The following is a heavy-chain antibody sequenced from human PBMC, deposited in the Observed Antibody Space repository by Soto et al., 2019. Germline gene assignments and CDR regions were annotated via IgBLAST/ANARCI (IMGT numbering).Heavy chain of an antibody. V-gene: IGHV3-33*01. CDR1: GFTFSSYG. CDR3: AREGLAARGFDY. J-gene: IGHJ4*02. D-gene: IGHD6-13*01. Sequence: GGSLRLSCAASGFTFSSYGMHWVRQAPGKGLEWVAVIWYDGSNKYYADSVKGRFTISRDNSKNTLYLQMNSLRAEDTAVYYCAREGLAARGFDYWGQGTLVTVSS. CDR2: IWYDGSNK.